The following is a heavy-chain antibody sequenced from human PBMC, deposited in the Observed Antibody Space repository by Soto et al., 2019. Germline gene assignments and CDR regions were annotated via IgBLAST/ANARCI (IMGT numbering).Heavy chain of an antibody. CDR3: ARAREGSSWRHDAFDI. Sequence: ASVKVSCKASGGTFSSYAISWVRQAPGQGLEWMGGIIPIFGTANYAQKFQGRVTITADESTSTAYMELSSLRSEDTAVYYCARAREGSSWRHDAFDIWGQGTMVTVSS. CDR2: IIPIFGTA. CDR1: GGTFSSYA. D-gene: IGHD6-13*01. J-gene: IGHJ3*02. V-gene: IGHV1-69*13.